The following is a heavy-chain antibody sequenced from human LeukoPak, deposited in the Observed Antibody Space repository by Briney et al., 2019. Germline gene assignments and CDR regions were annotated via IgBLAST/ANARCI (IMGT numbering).Heavy chain of an antibody. D-gene: IGHD3-22*01. CDR3: ARANYDSSGYYYADY. CDR2: MNPNSGNT. CDR1: GYTFTSYD. Sequence: ASVKVSCKASGYTFTSYDINWVRQATGQGLEWMGWMNPNSGNTGYAQTFQGRVTMTRNTSISTAYMELSSLRSEDTAVYYCARANYDSSGYYYADYWGQGTLVTVSS. J-gene: IGHJ4*02. V-gene: IGHV1-8*01.